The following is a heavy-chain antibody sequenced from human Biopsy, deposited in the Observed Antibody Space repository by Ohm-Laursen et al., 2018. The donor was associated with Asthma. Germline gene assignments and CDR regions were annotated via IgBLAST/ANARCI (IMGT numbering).Heavy chain of an antibody. V-gene: IGHV3-48*02. Sequence: SLRLSCAASGFTFSSYSMNWVRQAPGKGLEWVSYISSSSSTIYYADSVKGRFTISRDNAKNSLYLQMNSLRDEDTAVYYCARDAGYCGGDCYSLLEYYYYYYGMDVWGQRSTVTVSS. CDR1: GFTFSSYS. CDR2: ISSSSSTI. D-gene: IGHD2-21*02. J-gene: IGHJ6*02. CDR3: ARDAGYCGGDCYSLLEYYYYYYGMDV.